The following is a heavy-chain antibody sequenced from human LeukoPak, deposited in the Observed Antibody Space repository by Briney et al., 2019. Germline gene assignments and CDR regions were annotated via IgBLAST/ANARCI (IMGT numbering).Heavy chain of an antibody. D-gene: IGHD5-18*01. V-gene: IGHV4-61*05. CDR2: IYTSEST. CDR3: AAGRGYSYGQKGGYYYYYMDV. CDR1: GGSISSSSYY. Sequence: PSETLSLTCTVSGGSISSSSYYWSWIRQPPGKGLEWIGYIYTSESTNYNPSLKSRVTISVDTSKNQFSLKLSSVTAADTAVYYCAAGRGYSYGQKGGYYYYYMDVWGKGTTVTVSS. J-gene: IGHJ6*03.